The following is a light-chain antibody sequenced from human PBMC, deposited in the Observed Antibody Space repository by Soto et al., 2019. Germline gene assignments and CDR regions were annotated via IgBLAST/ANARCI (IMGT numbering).Light chain of an antibody. J-gene: IGKJ4*01. CDR3: QQYGRSFS. Sequence: EIVLTQSPGTLPSSPGERVTLSCRASESVSSTYLAWYQQKPGQAPRLLIYGTSSRAPGIPDRFSGSGSGTDFTLSISRLEPEDFAVYYCQQYGRSFSFGGGTKVEMK. CDR2: GTS. CDR1: ESVSSTY. V-gene: IGKV3-20*01.